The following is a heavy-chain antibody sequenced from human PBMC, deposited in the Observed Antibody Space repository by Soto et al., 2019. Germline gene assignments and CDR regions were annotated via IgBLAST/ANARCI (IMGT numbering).Heavy chain of an antibody. J-gene: IGHJ4*02. CDR3: ARDLGGWPDY. Sequence: EASVKVSCKASGYTFTSYGISWVRQAPGQGLEWMGWISAYNGNTNYAQKFQGRVTITRDTSASTAYMELSSLRSEDTAVYYCARDLGGWPDYWGQGTLVTVSS. D-gene: IGHD2-15*01. CDR1: GYTFTSYG. CDR2: ISAYNGNT. V-gene: IGHV1-18*01.